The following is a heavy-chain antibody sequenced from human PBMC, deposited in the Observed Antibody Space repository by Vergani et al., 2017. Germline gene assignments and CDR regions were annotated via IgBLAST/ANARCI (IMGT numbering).Heavy chain of an antibody. D-gene: IGHD1-26*01. CDR2: IYPGDSDT. CDR3: ARPSGSYYRRGIGAFDI. V-gene: IGHV5-51*03. J-gene: IGHJ3*02. Sequence: EVQLVQSGAEVKKPGESLKISCKGSGYIFTNYWIGWVRQMPGKGLEWMGIIYPGDSDTRYSPSFQGPVTISADKSISTAYLQWSSLKASDTAMYYCARPSGSYYRRGIGAFDIWGQGTMVTISS. CDR1: GYIFTNYW.